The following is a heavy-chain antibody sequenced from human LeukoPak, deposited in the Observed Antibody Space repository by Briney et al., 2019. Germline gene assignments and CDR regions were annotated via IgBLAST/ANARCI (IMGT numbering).Heavy chain of an antibody. CDR3: ARVSVGYSNYDAFDI. J-gene: IGHJ3*02. D-gene: IGHD4-11*01. CDR2: ISSSSSYI. Sequence: TGGSLRLSCAASGFTFSSYSMNWVRQAPGKGLEWVSSISSSSSYIYYADSVKGRFTISRDNAKNSLYLQMNSLRAEDTAVYYCARVSVGYSNYDAFDIWGQGTMVAVSS. V-gene: IGHV3-21*01. CDR1: GFTFSSYS.